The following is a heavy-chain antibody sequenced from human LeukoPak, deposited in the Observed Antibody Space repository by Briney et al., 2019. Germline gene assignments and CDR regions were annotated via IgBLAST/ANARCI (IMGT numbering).Heavy chain of an antibody. V-gene: IGHV5-51*01. CDR1: GYSFTSYW. CDR2: IYPGDSDT. CDR3: TRRSAAAGADGFDI. J-gene: IGHJ3*02. D-gene: IGHD6-13*01. Sequence: GDTLKISCEASGYSFTSYWIGWVRQMPGKGLEWMGIIYPGDSDTRYSPSFQGQVTISADKSISTAYLQWSSLKASDTAMYYCTRRSAAAGADGFDIWGQGTMVTVSS.